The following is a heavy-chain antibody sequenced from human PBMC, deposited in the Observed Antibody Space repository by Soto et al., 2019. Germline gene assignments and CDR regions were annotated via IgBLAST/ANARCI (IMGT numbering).Heavy chain of an antibody. J-gene: IGHJ4*02. CDR2: IYHSGST. CDR1: GGSIISSNW. Sequence: SESLSLTCAVSGGSIISSNWWNWVRQPPGKGLEWIGEIYHSGSTYYKPSLKSRVAMSVDTSKNQFSLKLTSATAADTAVYYCARRDWSGSTSHFYFDYWGQGVLVTVSS. CDR3: ARRDWSGSTSHFYFDY. D-gene: IGHD3-9*01. V-gene: IGHV4-4*02.